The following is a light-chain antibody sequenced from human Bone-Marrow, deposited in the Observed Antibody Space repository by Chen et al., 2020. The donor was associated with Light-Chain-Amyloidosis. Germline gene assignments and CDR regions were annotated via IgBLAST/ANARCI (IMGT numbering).Light chain of an antibody. CDR1: SSDVGGYNY. J-gene: IGLJ1*01. CDR3: SSYTARSTLV. V-gene: IGLV2-14*03. CDR2: DVT. Sequence: QSALTQPASVSGSPGQSITISCTGTSSDVGGYNYVSWYQQHPGKAPKLIISDVTDRPSGVSNRFSGSKSDNTASLTISGLQAEDEADYFCSSYTARSTLVCGTATTVTVL.